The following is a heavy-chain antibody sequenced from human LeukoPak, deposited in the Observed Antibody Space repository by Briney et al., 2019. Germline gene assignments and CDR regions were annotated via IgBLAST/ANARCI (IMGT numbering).Heavy chain of an antibody. J-gene: IGHJ6*02. V-gene: IGHV3-21*01. D-gene: IGHD2-15*01. CDR1: GFTFNNYV. CDR3: ARDPTPRYCSGGSCYTHYGMDV. CDR2: ISSSSSYI. Sequence: GRSLRLSCAASGFTFNNYVMNWVRQAPGKGLEWVSSISSSSSYIYYADSVKGRLTISRDNAKNSLYLQMNSLRAEDTAVYYCARDPTPRYCSGGSCYTHYGMDVWGQGTTVTVSS.